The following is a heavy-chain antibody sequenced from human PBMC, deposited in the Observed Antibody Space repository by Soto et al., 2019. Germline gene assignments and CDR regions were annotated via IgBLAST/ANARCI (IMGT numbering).Heavy chain of an antibody. CDR1: GFTFSSSG. CDR2: ISGDGVTT. J-gene: IGHJ4*02. V-gene: IGHV3-23*01. Sequence: EVQVLESGGGLVQPGGSLRLSCAASGFTFSSSGMSWVRQAPGKGPEWVSTISGDGVTTNYPDSVKGRFTVSRDNSNSRLYLQMSSLRVYDTAVYHCAKGGGNYRPFDSWGQGTQVTVSS. CDR3: AKGGGNYRPFDS. D-gene: IGHD1-26*01.